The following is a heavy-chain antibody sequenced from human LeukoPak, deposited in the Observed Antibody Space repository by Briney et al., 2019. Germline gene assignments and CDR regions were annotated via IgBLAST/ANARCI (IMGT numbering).Heavy chain of an antibody. V-gene: IGHV1-18*01. D-gene: IGHD3-3*01. CDR2: ISAYNGNT. Sequence: ASVTVSCKASGYTFSSYGISWVRQAPGQGLEWMGWISAYNGNTNYAQKLQGRVTMTTDTSTSTACMELSSLRSEDTAVYYCARDNTIFGVVIADELFDYWGQGTLVTVSS. J-gene: IGHJ4*02. CDR1: GYTFSSYG. CDR3: ARDNTIFGVVIADELFDY.